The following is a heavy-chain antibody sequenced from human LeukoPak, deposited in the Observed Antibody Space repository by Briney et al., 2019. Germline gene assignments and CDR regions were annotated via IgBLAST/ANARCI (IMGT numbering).Heavy chain of an antibody. Sequence: GGSLRLSCAASGFTFKNYWMSWVRQAPGKGLEWVSGINWNGGSTGYADSVKGRFTISRDNAKNSLYLQMNSLRAEDTALYYCARAGATHYYGSRFDPWGQGTLVTVSS. CDR2: INWNGGST. CDR3: ARAGATHYYGSRFDP. V-gene: IGHV3-20*04. J-gene: IGHJ5*02. CDR1: GFTFKNYW. D-gene: IGHD3-10*01.